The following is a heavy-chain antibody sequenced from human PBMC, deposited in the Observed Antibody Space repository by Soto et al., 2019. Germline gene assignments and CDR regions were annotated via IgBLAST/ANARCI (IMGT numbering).Heavy chain of an antibody. Sequence: QVQLVQSGAEVKKPGASVKVSCKASGYPLTSYGITWVRQAPGQGLEWRGWIGAYNGNTNGAQKLQGRVTMTTDTSTSTAYMELRSLRSDDTAVYYCARDRPEETYYYDSSGYYIDYWGQGTLVTVSS. CDR2: IGAYNGNT. V-gene: IGHV1-18*01. J-gene: IGHJ4*02. D-gene: IGHD3-22*01. CDR3: ARDRPEETYYYDSSGYYIDY. CDR1: GYPLTSYG.